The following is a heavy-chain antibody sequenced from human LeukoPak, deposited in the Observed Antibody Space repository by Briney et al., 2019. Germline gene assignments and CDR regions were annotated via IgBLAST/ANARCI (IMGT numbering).Heavy chain of an antibody. J-gene: IGHJ4*02. CDR2: INPSGGST. V-gene: IGHV1-46*01. D-gene: IGHD1-26*01. CDR1: GYTFTGYY. Sequence: ASVKVSCKASGYTFTGYYMHWVRQAPGQGLEWMGIINPSGGSTSYAQKFQGRVTMTRDTSTSTVYMELSSLRSEDTAVYYCAKSGSYIGGYDYWGQGTLVTVSS. CDR3: AKSGSYIGGYDY.